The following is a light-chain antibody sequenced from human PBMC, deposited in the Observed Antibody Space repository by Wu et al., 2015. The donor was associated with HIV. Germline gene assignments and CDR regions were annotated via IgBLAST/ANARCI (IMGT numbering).Light chain of an antibody. J-gene: IGKJ4*01. CDR1: QSISST. CDR2: DTS. Sequence: EIVMTQSAATLSVSPGERATLSCRASQSISSTLAWYQQKPGQAPRLLIYDTSTRATGIPARFSGSGSGTEFTLTISNLQSEDFAVYYCQQYNNWPLTFGGGTMVEIK. V-gene: IGKV3D-15*01. CDR3: QQYNNWPLT.